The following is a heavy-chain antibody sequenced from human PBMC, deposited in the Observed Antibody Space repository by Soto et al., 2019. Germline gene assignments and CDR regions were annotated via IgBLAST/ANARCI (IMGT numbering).Heavy chain of an antibody. CDR1: GFTFDDYT. J-gene: IGHJ4*02. CDR3: ARDSPSSGGPDY. CDR2: ISDSGGST. V-gene: IGHV3-23*01. D-gene: IGHD6-6*01. Sequence: PGGSLRLSCAASGFTFDDYTMHWVRQAPGKGLEWVSVISDSGGSTYYADSVKGRFTISRDNSKNTLYLQMNSLRAEDTAVYYCARDSPSSGGPDYWGQGTLVTVSS.